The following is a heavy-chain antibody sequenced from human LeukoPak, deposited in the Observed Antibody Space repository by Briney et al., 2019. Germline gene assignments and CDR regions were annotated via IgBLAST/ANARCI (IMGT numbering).Heavy chain of an antibody. Sequence: KSSETLSLTCTVSGGSISSYYWSWIRQPAGKGLEWIGRIYTSGSTNYNPSLKSRVTISVDTSKNQFSLKLSSVTAADTAVYYCASFPDYCSSTSCYWRYWGQGTLVTVSS. CDR1: GGSISSYY. V-gene: IGHV4-4*07. J-gene: IGHJ4*02. CDR2: IYTSGST. D-gene: IGHD2-2*01. CDR3: ASFPDYCSSTSCYWRY.